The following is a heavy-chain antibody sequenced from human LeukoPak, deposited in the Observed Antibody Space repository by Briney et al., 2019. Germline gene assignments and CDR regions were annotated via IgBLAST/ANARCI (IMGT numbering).Heavy chain of an antibody. CDR2: IIPILGIA. CDR1: GGTFSSYT. Sequence: SVKVSCKASGGTFSSYTISWVRQPPGQGLEWMGRIIPILGIANYAQKFQGRVTITADKSTSTAYMELSSLRSEDTAVYYCARGPSQWFGESAFDIWGQGTMVTVSS. D-gene: IGHD3-10*01. CDR3: ARGPSQWFGESAFDI. J-gene: IGHJ3*02. V-gene: IGHV1-69*02.